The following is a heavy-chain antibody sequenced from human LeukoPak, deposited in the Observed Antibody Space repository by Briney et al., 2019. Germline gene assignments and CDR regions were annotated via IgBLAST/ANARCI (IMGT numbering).Heavy chain of an antibody. CDR1: GGSISSTSYY. Sequence: SGTLSLTCTVSGGSISSTSYYWGWIRQPPGKGLEWIGSIYYSGANYYNPSLKSRVTISVDTSRNQFSLKLSSVTAADTAVYYCARARSSTGDFDYWGQGTLVTVSS. CDR2: IYYSGAN. D-gene: IGHD6-13*01. V-gene: IGHV4-39*07. J-gene: IGHJ4*02. CDR3: ARARSSTGDFDY.